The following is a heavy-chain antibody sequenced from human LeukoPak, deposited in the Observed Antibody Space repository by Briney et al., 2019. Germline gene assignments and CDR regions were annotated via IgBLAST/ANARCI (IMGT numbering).Heavy chain of an antibody. CDR3: AKDRNRGYCSGGSCYAEYFQH. J-gene: IGHJ1*01. Sequence: GGSLRLSCAASGFTFSSYAMSWVRQAPGKGLEWVSAISGSGGSTYYADSVKGRFTISRDNSKNTLYLQMNSPRAEDTAVYYCAKDRNRGYCSGGSCYAEYFQHWGQGTLVTVSS. V-gene: IGHV3-23*01. D-gene: IGHD2-15*01. CDR1: GFTFSSYA. CDR2: ISGSGGST.